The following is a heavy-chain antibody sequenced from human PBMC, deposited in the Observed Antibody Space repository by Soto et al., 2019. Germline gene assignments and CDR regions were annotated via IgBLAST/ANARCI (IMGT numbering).Heavy chain of an antibody. D-gene: IGHD3-16*01. Sequence: QITLKASGPTLVKPTQTLTLTCTFSGFSLTTRGVGVGWIRQPPGKALECLALIYLDDDKRYSPSLQSRLSITKDTSKIQVVLTMTNVDPVDTATYYCAHIPNYYQYDWFDPWGQGTLVSVSS. CDR2: IYLDDDK. CDR3: AHIPNYYQYDWFDP. V-gene: IGHV2-5*02. J-gene: IGHJ5*02. CDR1: GFSLTTRGVG.